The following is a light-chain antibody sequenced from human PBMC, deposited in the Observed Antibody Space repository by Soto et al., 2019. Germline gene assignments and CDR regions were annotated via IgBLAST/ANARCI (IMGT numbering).Light chain of an antibody. V-gene: IGKV3-15*01. Sequence: EIVMTPSPSTLSVSTGERVSPPCRASQSVSSNLAWYQQKPGQAPRLPIYGVSPRATGIPARFSGSGSGTEFTLTIRILQSEDFAVYDSQQYNNWPPETFGQGTKVDIK. J-gene: IGKJ1*01. CDR1: QSVSSN. CDR2: GVS. CDR3: QQYNNWPPET.